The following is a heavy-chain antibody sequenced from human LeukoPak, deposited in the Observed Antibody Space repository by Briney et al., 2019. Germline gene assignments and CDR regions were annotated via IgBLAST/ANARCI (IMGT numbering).Heavy chain of an antibody. Sequence: SETLSLTCAVYGGSFSGYYWSWIRQPPGKGLEWIGEINHSASTNYNPSLKSRVTISVDTSKNQFSLKLSSVTAADTAVYYCARAALIAAAGRSWFDPWGQGTLVTVSS. V-gene: IGHV4-34*01. CDR2: INHSAST. D-gene: IGHD6-13*01. CDR3: ARAALIAAAGRSWFDP. CDR1: GGSFSGYY. J-gene: IGHJ5*02.